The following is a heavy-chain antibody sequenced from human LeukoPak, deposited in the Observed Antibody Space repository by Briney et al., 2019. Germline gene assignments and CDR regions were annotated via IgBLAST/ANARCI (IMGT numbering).Heavy chain of an antibody. V-gene: IGHV5-10-1*01. J-gene: IGHJ4*02. D-gene: IGHD4-17*01. Sequence: GEALQISCKGSGYGFTSYWISWVRPMPGKGRGWMGRIDPSDSYTNYSPSFQGHVTISADKSISTAYLQWSSLKASDTAVYYCASNYGDYGGFDYWGQGTLVTVSS. CDR1: GYGFTSYW. CDR2: IDPSDSYT. CDR3: ASNYGDYGGFDY.